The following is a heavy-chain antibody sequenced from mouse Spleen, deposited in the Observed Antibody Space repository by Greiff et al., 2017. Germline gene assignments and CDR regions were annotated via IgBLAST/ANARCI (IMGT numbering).Heavy chain of an antibody. CDR1: GYAFTNYL. CDR3: ARRIAGNGGAMDY. Sequence: VQLQQSGAELVRPGTSVKVSCKASGYAFTNYLIEWVKQRPGQGLEWIGVINPGSGGTNYNEKFKGKATLTADKSSSTAYMQLSSLTSEDSAVYFCARRIAGNGGAMDYWGQGTSVTVSS. D-gene: IGHD2-1*01. CDR2: INPGSGGT. V-gene: IGHV1-54*01. J-gene: IGHJ4*01.